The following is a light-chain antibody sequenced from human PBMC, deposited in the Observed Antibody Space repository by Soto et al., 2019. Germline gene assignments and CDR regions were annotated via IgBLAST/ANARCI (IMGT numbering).Light chain of an antibody. Sequence: MGFAQGPSTVDMSRGEGGTLACRGSQSVSSSHLAWYQQKPGQAPRLLIYGASTRATGIPDRFSGSGSGTSLTLPIGRLEPADLVVYCCKQYGSPPPLTFGGGTKVDIK. CDR3: KQYGSPPPLT. CDR1: QSVSSSH. CDR2: GAS. V-gene: IGKV3-20*01. J-gene: IGKJ4*01.